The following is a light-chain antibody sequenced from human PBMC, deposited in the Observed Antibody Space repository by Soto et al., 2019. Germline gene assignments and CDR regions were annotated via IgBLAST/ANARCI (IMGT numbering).Light chain of an antibody. CDR1: GSNIGAGSD. V-gene: IGLV1-40*01. J-gene: IGLJ1*01. CDR3: QSYDTSLRAWV. CDR2: GNN. Sequence: QPVLTQPPSVSGAPGQRVAISCTGSGSNIGAGSDVHWYQQLPGMAPKLLVYGNNNRPSGVPDRFSGSKSATSASLAITGLQAEDEADYYCQSYDTSLRAWVFGTGTKLTVL.